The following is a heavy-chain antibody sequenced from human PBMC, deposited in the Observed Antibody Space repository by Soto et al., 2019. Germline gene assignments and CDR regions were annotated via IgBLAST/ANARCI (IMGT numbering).Heavy chain of an antibody. CDR1: GGTFSSYT. CDR2: IIPVLGIA. Sequence: QVQLVQSGAEVKKPGSSVKVSCKASGGTFSSYTISWVRQAPGQGLEWMGRIIPVLGIANYAQKFQGRVTITADKSTSTAYMELSRLRSEATAVYYCASPDVVVATPRWDSWSQGTLVTVSS. CDR3: ASPDVVVATPRWDS. J-gene: IGHJ4*02. D-gene: IGHD2-15*01. V-gene: IGHV1-69*02.